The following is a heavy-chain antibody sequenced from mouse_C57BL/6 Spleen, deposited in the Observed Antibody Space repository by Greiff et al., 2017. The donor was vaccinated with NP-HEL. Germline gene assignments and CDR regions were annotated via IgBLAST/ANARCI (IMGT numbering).Heavy chain of an antibody. J-gene: IGHJ4*01. D-gene: IGHD1-1*01. CDR3: ARGYYGSSYAMDY. Sequence: QVQLKESGAELVKPGASVKMSCKASGYTFTTYPIEWMKQNHGKSLEWIGNFHPYNDDTKYNEKFKGKATLTVEKSSSTVYLELSRLTSDDSAVYYCARGYYGSSYAMDYWGQGTSVTVSS. CDR2: FHPYNDDT. CDR1: GYTFTTYP. V-gene: IGHV1-47*01.